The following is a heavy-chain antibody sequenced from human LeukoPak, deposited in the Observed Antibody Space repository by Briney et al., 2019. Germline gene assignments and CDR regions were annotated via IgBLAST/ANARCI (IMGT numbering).Heavy chain of an antibody. CDR3: ARGGDSSRAYYYYGMDV. D-gene: IGHD6-13*01. Sequence: GGSLRLSCAASGFTFSNYGMHWVRQAPGKGLEWVAVIWYDGSNKYYADSVKGRFTISRDNSKNTLYLQMNSLRAEDTAVYYCARGGDSSRAYYYYGMDVWGKGTTVTVSS. CDR2: IWYDGSNK. J-gene: IGHJ6*04. V-gene: IGHV3-33*01. CDR1: GFTFSNYG.